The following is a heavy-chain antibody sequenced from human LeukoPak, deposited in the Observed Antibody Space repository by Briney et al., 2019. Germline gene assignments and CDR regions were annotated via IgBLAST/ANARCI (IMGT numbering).Heavy chain of an antibody. D-gene: IGHD1-1*01. V-gene: IGHV1-18*04. CDR2: ISAYNGNT. CDR3: ARANWNDVPDAFDI. Sequence: ASVKVSCRASGYTFTSYGISWVRQALGQGLEWRGWISAYNGNTNYAQKLQGRVTMTTDTSTSTAYMELRSLRSDDTAVYYCARANWNDVPDAFDIWGQGTMVTVSS. J-gene: IGHJ3*02. CDR1: GYTFTSYG.